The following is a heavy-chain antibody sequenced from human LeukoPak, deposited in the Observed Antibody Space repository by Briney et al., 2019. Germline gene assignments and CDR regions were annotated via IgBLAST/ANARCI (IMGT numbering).Heavy chain of an antibody. D-gene: IGHD4-11*01. V-gene: IGHV3-30-3*01. Sequence: PGGSLRLSCAASGFTFRNYYMHWVRQAPGKGLEWVAVISLDGNNGYYADSVRGRFTISRDNSKNTVYLQMSSLRAEDTALYYCARSVPDYTRFDYWGQGALVTVSP. CDR3: ARSVPDYTRFDY. CDR2: ISLDGNNG. J-gene: IGHJ4*02. CDR1: GFTFRNYY.